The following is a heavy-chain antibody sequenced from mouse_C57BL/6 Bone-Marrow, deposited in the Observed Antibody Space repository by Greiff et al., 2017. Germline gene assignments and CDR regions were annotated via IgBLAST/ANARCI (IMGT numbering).Heavy chain of an antibody. J-gene: IGHJ3*01. CDR3: SRGYYGSSCAWLAY. Sequence: VQLQQPGAELVQPGASVKLSCKASGYTFTSYWMHWVKQRPGKGLEWIGMIHPNGGSTNYNEKFKNKGTLTVDKSSNTAYMQLSSLTSEDSAVYYCSRGYYGSSCAWLAYWGQGTLVTVSA. CDR1: GYTFTSYW. CDR2: IHPNGGST. V-gene: IGHV1-64*01. D-gene: IGHD1-1*01.